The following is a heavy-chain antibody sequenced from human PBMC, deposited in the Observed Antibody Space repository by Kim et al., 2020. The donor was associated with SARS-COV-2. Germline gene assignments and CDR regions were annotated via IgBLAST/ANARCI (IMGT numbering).Heavy chain of an antibody. V-gene: IGHV3-23*01. Sequence: GGSLRLSCAASGFTFRNSAMSWVRQAPGKGLEWVSGIFGSGSGTYYADSVKGRFTISRDNSQSTLYLQMNNLRAEDTAVYYCARQLHIPTVTFYWYFDLWGRGTLVTVSS. CDR1: GFTFRNSA. CDR2: IFGSGSGT. D-gene: IGHD1-1*01. J-gene: IGHJ2*01. CDR3: ARQLHIPTVTFYWYFDL.